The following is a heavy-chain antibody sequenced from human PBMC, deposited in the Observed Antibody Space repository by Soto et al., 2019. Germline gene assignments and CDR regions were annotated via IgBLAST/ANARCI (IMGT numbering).Heavy chain of an antibody. V-gene: IGHV3-7*03. CDR3: ARGGRRSGSYADAFDI. D-gene: IGHD1-26*01. CDR1: GFTFSTYW. Sequence: GSLRLSCAASGFTFSTYWMSWVRQAPGKGLEWVANIKQDGSEKYYVDSVKGRFTISRDNAKNSLYLQMISLRAEDTAVYYCARGGRRSGSYADAFDIWGQGTVVTVSS. CDR2: IKQDGSEK. J-gene: IGHJ3*02.